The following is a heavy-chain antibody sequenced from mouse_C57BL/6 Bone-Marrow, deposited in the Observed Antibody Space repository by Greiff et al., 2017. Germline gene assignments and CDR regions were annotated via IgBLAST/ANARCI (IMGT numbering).Heavy chain of an antibody. CDR2: IYPGGGYT. CDR1: GYTFTNYW. J-gene: IGHJ1*03. CDR3: AREGGGNYWYFDV. V-gene: IGHV1-63*01. D-gene: IGHD1-1*02. Sequence: QVQLQQSGAELVRPGTSVKMSCKASGYTFTNYWIGWAKQRPGHGLEWIGDIYPGGGYTNYNEKFKGKATLTADKSSSTAYMQFSSLTSADSAIXYCAREGGGNYWYFDVWGTGTTVTVSS.